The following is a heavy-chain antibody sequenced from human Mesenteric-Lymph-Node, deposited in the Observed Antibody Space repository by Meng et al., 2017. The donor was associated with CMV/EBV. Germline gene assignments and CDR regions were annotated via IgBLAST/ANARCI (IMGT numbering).Heavy chain of an antibody. CDR3: AMGSKPGGSGSYYNRFDY. D-gene: IGHD3-10*01. CDR2: IIPIFGTA. Sequence: FTNYGTSWTRQAPGQGHESRGGIIPIFGTANYAQKFQGSVKITADESTSTAYMELSSLRSEDTAVYYCAMGSKPGGSGSYYNRFDYWGQGTLVTVSS. V-gene: IGHV1-69*01. CDR1: FTNYG. J-gene: IGHJ4*02.